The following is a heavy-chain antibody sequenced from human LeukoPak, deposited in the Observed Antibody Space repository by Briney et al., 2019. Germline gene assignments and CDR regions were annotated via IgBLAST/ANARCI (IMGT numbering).Heavy chain of an antibody. D-gene: IGHD3/OR15-3a*01. CDR3: ARGGLPARSWFDP. V-gene: IGHV1-46*01. CDR2: INPSSGRT. Sequence: ASVKVSCKASGYTFTSYYMNWVRQAPGQGLEWMGIINPSSGRTTYAQKFQGRVTMTRDASTSTVYMELTSLRSEDTAVFYCARGGLPARSWFDPWGQGTLVTVSP. J-gene: IGHJ5*02. CDR1: GYTFTSYY.